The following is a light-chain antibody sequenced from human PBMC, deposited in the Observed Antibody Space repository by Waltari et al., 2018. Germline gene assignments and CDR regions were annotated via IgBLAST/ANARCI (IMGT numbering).Light chain of an antibody. CDR1: QVIGTY. Sequence: DIQMTQSPSTLSASVGDRVSITCRASQVIGTYLAWYKQKPGKAPKLLIYRASTVESGVPFRFSGSGSGTEFTLTISSLQPDDFATYYCQQYDSFSPVTFGQGTRVDIK. CDR2: RAS. CDR3: QQYDSFSPVT. J-gene: IGKJ1*01. V-gene: IGKV1-5*03.